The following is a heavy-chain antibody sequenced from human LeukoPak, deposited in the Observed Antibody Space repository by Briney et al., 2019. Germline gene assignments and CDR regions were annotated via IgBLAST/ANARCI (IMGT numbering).Heavy chain of an antibody. CDR3: VVIIAAAGTGILD. CDR2: ISAYNGNT. D-gene: IGHD6-13*01. J-gene: IGHJ4*02. V-gene: IGHV1-18*01. CDR1: GDTFSSYA. Sequence: ASVKVSCKASGDTFSSYAISWVRQAPGQGLEWMGWISAYNGNTNYAQKLQGRVTMTTDTSTSTAYMELRSLRSDDTAVYYCVVIIAAAGTGILDWGQGTLVTVSS.